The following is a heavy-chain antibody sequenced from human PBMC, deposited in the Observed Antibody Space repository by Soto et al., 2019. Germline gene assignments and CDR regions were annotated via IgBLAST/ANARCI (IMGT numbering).Heavy chain of an antibody. D-gene: IGHD1-26*01. CDR1: GFTFSTYT. J-gene: IGHJ4*02. Sequence: GVSLRLSCAASGFTFSTYTVSRVRQAPGKGLEWVSVISGSGDTTNYADSVKGRFTISRDNPKNTLYLHMDSLRAEDSAVYYCAKVSARSTATYYYLDFWGQGTLVTVSS. CDR2: ISGSGDTT. V-gene: IGHV3-23*01. CDR3: AKVSARSTATYYYLDF.